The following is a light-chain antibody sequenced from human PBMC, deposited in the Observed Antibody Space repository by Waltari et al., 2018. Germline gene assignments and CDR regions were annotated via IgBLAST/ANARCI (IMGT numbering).Light chain of an antibody. J-gene: IGKJ4*01. CDR2: AAS. CDR1: QDISRA. V-gene: IGKV1-9*01. CDR3: QQVSSYPLT. Sequence: DIPLTKSPSFLSASVGARVTITCRASQDISRALVWYQQKPGKAPNLLIYAASTLQSGVPSRFSGSGSGTEFTLTVSSLQPDDFATFYCQQVSSYPLTFGGGTKV.